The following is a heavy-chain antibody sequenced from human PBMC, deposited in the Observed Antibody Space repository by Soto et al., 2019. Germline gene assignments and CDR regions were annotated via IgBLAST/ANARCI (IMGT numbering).Heavy chain of an antibody. CDR2: IYYSGST. J-gene: IGHJ5*02. CDR1: NGSISSGDYY. Sequence: SETLSLTCTVSNGSISSGDYYWSWIRQPPGKGLEWIGYIYYSGSTYYNPSLKSRVTISVDTSKNQFSLKLSSVTAADTAVYYCARGNTYYDFWSGSQNWFDPWGQGTLVTVSS. V-gene: IGHV4-30-4*01. CDR3: ARGNTYYDFWSGSQNWFDP. D-gene: IGHD3-3*01.